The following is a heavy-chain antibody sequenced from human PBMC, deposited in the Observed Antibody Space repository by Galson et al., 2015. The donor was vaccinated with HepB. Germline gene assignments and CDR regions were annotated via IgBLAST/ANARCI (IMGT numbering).Heavy chain of an antibody. D-gene: IGHD2-15*01. CDR2: IYYSGST. V-gene: IGHV4-39*01. CDR3: ARHRIVVVVAAWFDP. CDR1: GGSISSSSYY. Sequence: LSLTCTVSGGSISSSSYYWGWIRQPPGKGLEWIGSIYYSGSTYYNPSLKSRVTISVDTSKNQFSLKLSSVTAADTAVYYCARHRIVVVVAAWFDPWGQGTLVTVSS. J-gene: IGHJ5*02.